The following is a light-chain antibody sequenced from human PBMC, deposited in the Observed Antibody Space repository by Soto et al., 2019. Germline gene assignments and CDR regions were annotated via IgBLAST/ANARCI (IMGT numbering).Light chain of an antibody. CDR3: QQLHSFVLT. J-gene: IGKJ4*01. V-gene: IGKV1-9*01. Sequence: IQLTQSPSSLSASIGDRVTITCRASQDISIYLAWYQQKSGVAPRLLIYGASTLQSGVPSRFSGSRSGTDFTITSRGLQPEVFATYYCQQLHSFVLTFGGGTKVEMK. CDR1: QDISIY. CDR2: GAS.